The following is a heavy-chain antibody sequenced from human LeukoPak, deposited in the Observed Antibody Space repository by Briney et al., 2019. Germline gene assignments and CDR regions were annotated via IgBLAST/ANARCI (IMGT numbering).Heavy chain of an antibody. CDR3: AREGGGSYSYYYYYYMDV. V-gene: IGHV4-4*07. Sequence: SETLSLTCTVSGGSISSYYGSWIRQPAGKGLEWIGRIYTSGSTNYNPSLKSRVTMSVDTSKDQFSLKLSSVTAADTAVYYCAREGGGSYSYYYYYYMDVWGKGTTVTISS. J-gene: IGHJ6*03. D-gene: IGHD1-26*01. CDR1: GGSISSYY. CDR2: IYTSGST.